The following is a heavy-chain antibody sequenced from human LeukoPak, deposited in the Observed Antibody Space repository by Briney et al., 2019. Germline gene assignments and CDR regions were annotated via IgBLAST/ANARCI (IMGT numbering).Heavy chain of an antibody. J-gene: IGHJ4*02. V-gene: IGHV3-30-3*01. CDR2: ISYDGSNK. CDR3: AKGSETFYYYDSSGYLDY. D-gene: IGHD3-22*01. CDR1: GFTFSSYA. Sequence: GGSLRLSCAASGFTFSSYAMHWVRQAPGKGLEWVAVISYDGSNKYYADSVKGRFTISRDNSKNTLYLQMNSLRAEDTAVYYCAKGSETFYYYDSSGYLDYWGQGTLVTVSS.